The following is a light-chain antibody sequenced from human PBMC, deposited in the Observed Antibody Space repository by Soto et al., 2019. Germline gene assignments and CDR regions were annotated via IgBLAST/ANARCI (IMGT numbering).Light chain of an antibody. CDR3: QQYGNSPQT. J-gene: IGKJ1*01. V-gene: IGKV3-20*01. CDR1: QSIRSGF. Sequence: EIVLTQSPGTLSLSPGERATLSCRASQSIRSGFLAWFQQRLGQAPRLLIFGASSRATGIPDRFSGSGSGTDFTLTISRLEPEDFAVYYCQQYGNSPQTFGQGTKVDI. CDR2: GAS.